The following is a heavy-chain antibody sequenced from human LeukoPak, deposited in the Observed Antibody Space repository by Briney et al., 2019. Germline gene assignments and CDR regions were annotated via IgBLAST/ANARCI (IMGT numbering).Heavy chain of an antibody. CDR1: GFTFSSYG. D-gene: IGHD1-26*01. V-gene: IGHV3-30*03. Sequence: GGSLRLSCAASGFTFSSYGMHWVRQAPGKGLEWVAVISYDGSNKYYADSVKGRFTISRENAKNSLYLQMNSLRAGDTAVYYCARGGTPLVGANYGMDVWGQGTTVTVSS. CDR3: ARGGTPLVGANYGMDV. J-gene: IGHJ6*02. CDR2: ISYDGSNK.